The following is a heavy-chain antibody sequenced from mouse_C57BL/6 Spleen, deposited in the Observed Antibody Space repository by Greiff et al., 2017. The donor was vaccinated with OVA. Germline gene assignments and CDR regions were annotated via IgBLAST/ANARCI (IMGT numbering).Heavy chain of an antibody. J-gene: IGHJ2*01. CDR1: GYSITSGYY. Sequence: EVKLQESGPGLVKPSQSLSLTCSVTGYSITSGYYWNWIRQFPGNKLEWMGYISYDGSNNYNPSLKNRISITRDTSKNQFFLKLNSVTTEDTATYYCARGEFDGYYPFDYWGQGTTLTVSS. CDR3: ARGEFDGYYPFDY. D-gene: IGHD2-3*01. V-gene: IGHV3-6*01. CDR2: ISYDGSN.